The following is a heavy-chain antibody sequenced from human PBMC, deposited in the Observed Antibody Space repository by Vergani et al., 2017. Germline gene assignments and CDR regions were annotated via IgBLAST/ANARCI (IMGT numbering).Heavy chain of an antibody. CDR3: AKDLGGCNSSSCSYYMDV. V-gene: IGHV3-11*06. J-gene: IGHJ6*03. Sequence: QVQLVASGGGLVRPGGSLRLSCAASGFIFSDYYMTWVRQSPGQGLGWLAHISDGSETKMYAESLKGRFTGTRDNSQNTVNRQMNSLRVDDTAVYYCAKDLGGCNSSSCSYYMDVWGKGTTVTV. D-gene: IGHD2/OR15-2a*01. CDR1: GFIFSDYY. CDR2: ISDGSETK.